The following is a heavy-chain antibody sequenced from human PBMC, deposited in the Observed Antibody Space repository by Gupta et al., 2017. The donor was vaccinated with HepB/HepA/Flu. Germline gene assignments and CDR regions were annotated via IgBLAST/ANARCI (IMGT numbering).Heavy chain of an antibody. J-gene: IGHJ1*01. D-gene: IGHD4-17*01. CDR3: AREGDYGDSY. V-gene: IGHV4-31*03. Sequence: QVQLQESGPGLVKPPPTLSLTCTVPGGSISRGGYYWNWFRQHPWKGLEWLGYIYYRGRTYYNPSLKSRVTISKDTSQNHFSLRLTSVTAADTAVYYCAREGDYGDSYWGQGILVTVST. CDR2: IYYRGRT. CDR1: GGSISRGGYY.